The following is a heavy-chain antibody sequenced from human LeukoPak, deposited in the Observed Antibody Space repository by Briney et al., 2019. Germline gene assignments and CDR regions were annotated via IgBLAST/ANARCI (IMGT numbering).Heavy chain of an antibody. CDR1: GYTFTSYA. D-gene: IGHD3-16*01. V-gene: IGHV1-3*01. CDR3: ARGHDYVWGSGALEYFDY. J-gene: IGHJ4*02. CDR2: LNAGNGNT. Sequence: GASVKVSCKASGYTFTSYAMHWVRQAPGQRLEWMGWLNAGNGNTKYSQKFQGRVTITRDTSASTAYMELSSLRSEDTAVYYCARGHDYVWGSGALEYFDYWGQGTLVTVSS.